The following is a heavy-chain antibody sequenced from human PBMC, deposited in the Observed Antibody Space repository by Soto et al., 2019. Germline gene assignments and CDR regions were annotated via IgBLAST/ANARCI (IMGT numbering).Heavy chain of an antibody. Sequence: QVQLVQSGAEVKKPGASVTVSCKASGYPLTDFYIHWVRQAPGQGLEWMAWINPHTGDTNTALKFQGRFTMTRDTSINTDFMELTRLSSDDTAVYYCAREGGAAPGARREWYLDLWGRGTLVSVSS. J-gene: IGHJ2*01. V-gene: IGHV1-2*02. D-gene: IGHD6-25*01. CDR2: INPHTGDT. CDR3: AREGGAAPGARREWYLDL. CDR1: GYPLTDFY.